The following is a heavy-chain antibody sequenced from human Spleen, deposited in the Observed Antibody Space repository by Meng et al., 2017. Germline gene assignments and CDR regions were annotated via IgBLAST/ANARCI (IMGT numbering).Heavy chain of an antibody. CDR1: GAAFSYYY. V-gene: IGHV4-34*01. CDR3: ARGPTTMAHDFDY. D-gene: IGHD4-11*01. CDR2: INHSGST. Sequence: LQQRGAGLLNPSSIRSFTVVSSGAAFSYYYWSGSREHTGKGLEWSGEINHSGSTNYNTSLESRATIPVDTSQNNLSLKLSSVTAAHSAVYYCARGPTTMAHDFDYWGQGTLVTVSS. J-gene: IGHJ4*02.